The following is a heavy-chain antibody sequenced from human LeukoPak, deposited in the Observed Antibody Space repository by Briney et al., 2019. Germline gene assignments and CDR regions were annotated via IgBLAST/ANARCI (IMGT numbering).Heavy chain of an antibody. J-gene: IGHJ5*02. Sequence: SETLSLTCAVYGGSFSGYYWSWIRQPPGKGLEWIGEINHSGSTNYNPSLKSRVTISVDTSKNQFSLKLSSVTAADTAVYYCGRGSGGYSYGNNWFGPWGQGTLVTVSS. D-gene: IGHD5-18*01. CDR3: GRGSGGYSYGNNWFGP. CDR1: GGSFSGYY. CDR2: INHSGST. V-gene: IGHV4-34*01.